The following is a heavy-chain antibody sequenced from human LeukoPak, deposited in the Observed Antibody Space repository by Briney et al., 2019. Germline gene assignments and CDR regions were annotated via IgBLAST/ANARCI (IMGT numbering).Heavy chain of an antibody. V-gene: IGHV3-23*01. CDR2: ISGSGHRT. D-gene: IGHD3-3*01. CDR1: GFTFHNYA. Sequence: PGGPLRLSCAASGFTFHNYAISWVRQAPGKGLEWVSDISGSGHRTYYVCSVMGPFTTSRDSSKNTLYLQMSGLRPEDTAGFYCAKKSYCDFWKDHYRPHFDQWGQGTLVTVSP. CDR3: AKKSYCDFWKDHYRPHFDQ. J-gene: IGHJ4*02.